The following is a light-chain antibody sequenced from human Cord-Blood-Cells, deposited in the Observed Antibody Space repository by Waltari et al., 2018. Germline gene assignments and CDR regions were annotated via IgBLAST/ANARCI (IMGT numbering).Light chain of an antibody. CDR2: GAS. CDR1: QSVSSSY. V-gene: IGKV3-20*01. CDR3: QQYGSSPQT. J-gene: IGKJ1*01. Sequence: EIVLTQPQLTLPLSPGARATLFCRASQSVSSSYLAWYQQKPGQAPRLLIDGASSRATGIPDRFSGSGSGTDFTLTISRLEPEDFAVYYCQQYGSSPQTFGQGTKVEIK.